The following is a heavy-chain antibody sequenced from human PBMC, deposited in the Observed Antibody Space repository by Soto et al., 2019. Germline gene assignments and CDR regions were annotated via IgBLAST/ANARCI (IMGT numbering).Heavy chain of an antibody. CDR2: IYYSGST. J-gene: IGHJ4*02. D-gene: IGHD3-22*01. CDR1: GGSISSGGYY. CDR3: ARVDSSGYYINPNFDY. V-gene: IGHV4-31*03. Sequence: QVQLQESGPGLVKPSQTLSLTCTVSGGSISSGGYYWSWIRQHPGKGLEWFGYIYYSGSTYYNPCLKSRVTIAIDTSKNQFSLKLSSVTAANTAVYYCARVDSSGYYINPNFDYWGQGTLVTVSS.